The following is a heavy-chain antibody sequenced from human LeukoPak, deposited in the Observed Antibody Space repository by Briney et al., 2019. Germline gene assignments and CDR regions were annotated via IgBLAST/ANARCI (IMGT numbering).Heavy chain of an antibody. CDR1: GFTFSSYA. V-gene: IGHV3-23*01. Sequence: GGSLRLSCAASGFTFSSYAMTWVRQAPGKGLEWVSAISTSGGSTYDADSVKGRFTISRDNSKNTLYLQMDSLRSEDTAVYYCASGGVGAGSQRRLDYWGQGTLVTVSS. CDR3: ASGGVGAGSQRRLDY. D-gene: IGHD1-26*01. J-gene: IGHJ4*02. CDR2: ISTSGGST.